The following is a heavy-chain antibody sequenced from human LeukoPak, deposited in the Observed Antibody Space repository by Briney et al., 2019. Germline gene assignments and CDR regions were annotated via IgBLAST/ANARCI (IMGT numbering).Heavy chain of an antibody. CDR2: ISWDGGII. CDR1: GFTFDDYA. D-gene: IGHD3-22*01. Sequence: GSLRLSCAASGFTFDDYAMHWVRQAPGKGLEWVSLISWDGGIIYYADSVEGRFTISRDNSKNTLYLQMNSLRAEDTAVYYCAGDSSGYPADYWGQGTLVTVSS. J-gene: IGHJ4*02. CDR3: AGDSSGYPADY. V-gene: IGHV3-43D*03.